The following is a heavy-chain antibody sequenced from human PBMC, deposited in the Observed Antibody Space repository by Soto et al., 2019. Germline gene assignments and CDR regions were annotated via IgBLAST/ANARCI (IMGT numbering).Heavy chain of an antibody. V-gene: IGHV3-23*01. J-gene: IGHJ3*02. CDR2: IPGGGGSA. CDR1: GFTFSKYA. D-gene: IGHD3-16*01. Sequence: LRLSCAASGFTFSKYAMSWVRQAPGKGLEWVSGIPGGGGSAYYADSVKGRFTISRDNSKNTLYLQMNSLRAEDTAVYYCAKDQDYVWGSSAFDIWSQGTMVTVSS. CDR3: AKDQDYVWGSSAFDI.